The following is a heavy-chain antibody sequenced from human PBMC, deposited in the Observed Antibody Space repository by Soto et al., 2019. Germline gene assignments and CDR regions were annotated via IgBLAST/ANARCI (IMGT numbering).Heavy chain of an antibody. CDR2: IYPGDSDT. D-gene: IGHD1-1*01. V-gene: IGHV5-51*01. CDR1: GYSFTSYW. CDR3: ARIRDWNYYYYGMDV. Sequence: GESLKLSCKGSGYSFTSYWMGWVRQMPGKGLEWMGIIYPGDSDTRYSPSFQGQVTISADKSISTAYLQWSSLKASDTAMYYCARIRDWNYYYYGMDVWGQGTTVTVSS. J-gene: IGHJ6*02.